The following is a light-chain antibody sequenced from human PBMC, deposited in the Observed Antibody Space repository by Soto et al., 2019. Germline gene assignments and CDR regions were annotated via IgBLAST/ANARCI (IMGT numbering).Light chain of an antibody. CDR1: QSVLYSSNNKNY. V-gene: IGKV4-1*01. Sequence: DIVMTQSPDSLAVSLGERATINCKSSQSVLYSSNNKNYLAWYQQKPGQPPKLLIYWASTRESGVPDRYSGIESVTDFTLTISGLQDEDVAVYYCQQYYSTPLTFGGGTKGEIK. CDR3: QQYYSTPLT. J-gene: IGKJ4*01. CDR2: WAS.